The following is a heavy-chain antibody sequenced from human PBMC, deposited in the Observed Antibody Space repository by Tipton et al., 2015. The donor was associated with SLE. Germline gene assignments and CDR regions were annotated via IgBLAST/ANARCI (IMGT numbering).Heavy chain of an antibody. Sequence: GSLRLSCAASGFTFSSYSMNWVRQAPGKGLEWVSSISSSSSYIYYADSVKGRFTISRDNAKNSLYLQMNSLRAEDTAVYYCASPITIFGVVISDAFDIWGQGTMVTVSS. CDR2: ISSSSSYI. D-gene: IGHD3-3*01. CDR3: ASPITIFGVVISDAFDI. J-gene: IGHJ3*02. CDR1: GFTFSSYS. V-gene: IGHV3-21*03.